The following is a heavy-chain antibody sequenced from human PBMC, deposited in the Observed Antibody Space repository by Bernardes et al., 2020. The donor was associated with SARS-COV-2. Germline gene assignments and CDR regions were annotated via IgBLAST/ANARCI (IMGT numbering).Heavy chain of an antibody. CDR2: IKRDGSET. CDR1: GFDFSDYW. CDR3: ARSAGMDV. J-gene: IGHJ6*02. Sequence: VVSLSLSCAGSGFDFSDYWMTWFRQAPGKGLEWVANIKRDGSETYYVDSVKGRFTISRDNAKNLVFLQMNSLRAEDTAVFYCARSAGMDVWGQGTMVTVSS. V-gene: IGHV3-7*03.